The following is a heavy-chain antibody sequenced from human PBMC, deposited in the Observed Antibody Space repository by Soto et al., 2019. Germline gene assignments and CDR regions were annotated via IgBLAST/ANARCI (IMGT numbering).Heavy chain of an antibody. V-gene: IGHV1-69*13. CDR1: GGTFSSYA. J-gene: IGHJ6*02. CDR3: ARPMVVAAYAYYYYGMDV. CDR2: IIPIFGTA. D-gene: IGHD2-15*01. Sequence: ASVKVSCKASGGTFSSYAISWVRQAPGQGLEWMGGIIPIFGTANYAQKFQGRVTITADESTSTAYMELSSLRSEDTAVYYCARPMVVAAYAYYYYGMDVWGQGTTVTVSS.